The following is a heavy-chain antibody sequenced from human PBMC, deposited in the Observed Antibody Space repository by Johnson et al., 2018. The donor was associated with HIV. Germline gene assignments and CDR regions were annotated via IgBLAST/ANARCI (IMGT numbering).Heavy chain of an antibody. J-gene: IGHJ3*02. CDR3: ARTVVGSSYDAFDI. CDR2: ISSSGSTI. CDR1: GFTFSDYY. V-gene: IGHV3-11*04. Sequence: QVQLVESGGGVVPPGRSLRLSCAASGFTFSDYYMSWIRQAPGKGLEWVPYISSSGSTIYYADSVKGRFPISRDHAKNTLFLQMDSLRPEDTAVYYCARTVVGSSYDAFDIWGQGTMVTVSS. D-gene: IGHD4-23*01.